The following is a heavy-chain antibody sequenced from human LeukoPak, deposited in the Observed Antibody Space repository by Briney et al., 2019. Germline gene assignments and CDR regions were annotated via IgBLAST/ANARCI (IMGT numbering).Heavy chain of an antibody. Sequence: GGSLRLSCAASGFIFSNYAMSWVRQAPGKGLEWVSGIINGGGITYYADSVKGRFTISRDNSKNTLYLQMNSLRAEDTAVYYCARTRTLPIAGGFDTWGQGSLVTVSS. J-gene: IGHJ5*02. CDR2: IINGGGIT. V-gene: IGHV3-23*01. CDR1: GFIFSNYA. D-gene: IGHD3-16*01. CDR3: ARTRTLPIAGGFDT.